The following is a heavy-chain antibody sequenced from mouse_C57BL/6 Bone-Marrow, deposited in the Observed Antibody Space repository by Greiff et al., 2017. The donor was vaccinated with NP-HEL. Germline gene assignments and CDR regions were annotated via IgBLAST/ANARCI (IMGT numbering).Heavy chain of an antibody. CDR2: IYPGSGST. Sequence: QVQLQQPGAELVKPGASVKMSCKASGYTFTSYWITWVKQRPGQGLEWIGDIYPGSGSTNYNEKFKSKATLTVDTPSSTAYMQLSSLTSEDSAVYYCARSYYGSSLYYAMDYWGQGTSVTVSS. D-gene: IGHD1-1*01. CDR1: GYTFTSYW. CDR3: ARSYYGSSLYYAMDY. V-gene: IGHV1-55*01. J-gene: IGHJ4*01.